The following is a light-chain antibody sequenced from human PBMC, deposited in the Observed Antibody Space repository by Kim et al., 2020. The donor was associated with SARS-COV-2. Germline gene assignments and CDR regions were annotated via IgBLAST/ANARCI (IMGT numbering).Light chain of an antibody. V-gene: IGKV3-20*01. Sequence: EIVLTQSPGTLSLSPGEGATLSCRASQRINTRSLAWYQQKPGQAPRLLIYGASTRATDIPDRFSGSGSGTDFTLTISRLEPEDFAVFFCQQYEDSWTFGQGTKLEI. CDR2: GAS. CDR1: QRINTRS. J-gene: IGKJ1*01. CDR3: QQYEDSWT.